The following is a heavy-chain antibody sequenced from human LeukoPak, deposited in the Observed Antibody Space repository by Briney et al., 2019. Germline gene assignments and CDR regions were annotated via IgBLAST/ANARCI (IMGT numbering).Heavy chain of an antibody. CDR3: ARGSRREYQLLYGGWFDP. D-gene: IGHD2-2*02. J-gene: IGHJ5*02. V-gene: IGHV4-30-2*01. Sequence: PSETLSLTCAVSGGSISSGGYSWSWIRQPPGKGLEWIGYIYHSGSTYYNPSLKSRVTIPVDRSKNQFSLKLSSVTAADTAVYYCARGSRREYQLLYGGWFDPWGQGTLVTVSS. CDR1: GGSISSGGYS. CDR2: IYHSGST.